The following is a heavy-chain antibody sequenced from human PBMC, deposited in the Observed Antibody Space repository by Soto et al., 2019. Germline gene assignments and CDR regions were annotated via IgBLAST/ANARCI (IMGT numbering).Heavy chain of an antibody. CDR2: ISSDGDLR. D-gene: IGHD3-9*01. V-gene: IGHV3-23*01. CDR3: AKVRQRFLDILTGATNFDS. Sequence: EVHLLGSGGDLVKPGGYLRLSCEVSGFTFNNFAMSWVRQSPGKGLEWVSTISSDGDLRHYSESVKGRFTKSRDNCKSSMFQQMNRLRAEDRALYFCAKVRQRFLDILTGATNFDSWGQGSLVTVSS. CDR1: GFTFNNFA. J-gene: IGHJ4*02.